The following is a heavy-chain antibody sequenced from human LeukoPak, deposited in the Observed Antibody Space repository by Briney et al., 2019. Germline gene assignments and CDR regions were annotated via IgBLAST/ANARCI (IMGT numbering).Heavy chain of an antibody. Sequence: PSETLSLTCTVSGGSISSYYWSWIRQPPGKGLEWIGYIYYSGSTHYNPSLKSRVTISVDTSKNQFALKLSSVTAADTAVYYCARDQSGHCSGGSCYSFDYWGQGTLVTVSS. CDR2: IYYSGST. V-gene: IGHV4-59*01. CDR3: ARDQSGHCSGGSCYSFDY. D-gene: IGHD2-15*01. J-gene: IGHJ4*02. CDR1: GGSISSYY.